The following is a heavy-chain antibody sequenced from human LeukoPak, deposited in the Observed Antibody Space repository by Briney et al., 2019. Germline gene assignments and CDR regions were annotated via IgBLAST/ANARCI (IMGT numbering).Heavy chain of an antibody. J-gene: IGHJ5*02. Sequence: GGSLRLSCAASGFTFSSYAMSWVRQAPGKGLEWVSAISGSGGSTYYADSVKGRFTISRDNSKNTLYLQMNSLRAEDTAVYYCASPPLYCSSTSCYEFDAWGQGTLVTVSS. V-gene: IGHV3-23*01. D-gene: IGHD2-2*01. CDR2: ISGSGGST. CDR1: GFTFSSYA. CDR3: ASPPLYCSSTSCYEFDA.